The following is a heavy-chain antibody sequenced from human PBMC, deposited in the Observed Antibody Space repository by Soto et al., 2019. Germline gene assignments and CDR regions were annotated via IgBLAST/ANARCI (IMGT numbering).Heavy chain of an antibody. CDR1: GGSVSSGSYY. CDR2: IYYSGST. Sequence: SETLSLTCTVSGGSVSSGSYYWSWIRQPPGKGLEWIGYIYYSGSTNYNPSLKSRVTISVDTSKNQFSLKLSSVTAADTAVYYCARDLDYDSSRGMDVWGQGTTVTVSS. CDR3: ARDLDYDSSRGMDV. J-gene: IGHJ6*02. D-gene: IGHD3-22*01. V-gene: IGHV4-61*01.